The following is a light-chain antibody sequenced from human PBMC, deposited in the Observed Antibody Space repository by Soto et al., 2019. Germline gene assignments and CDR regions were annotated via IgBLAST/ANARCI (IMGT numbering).Light chain of an antibody. J-gene: IGKJ2*01. Sequence: EIVMTQSPATLSLSPGERAALSCRASQSINRELAWYQQKPGQPPRLLIYGASTRATGVPARFTGSESGSEFTLTISGLQSEDCAVYYCQQGHNWPLTLGQGTRLEI. CDR3: QQGHNWPLT. CDR1: QSINRE. V-gene: IGKV3-15*01. CDR2: GAS.